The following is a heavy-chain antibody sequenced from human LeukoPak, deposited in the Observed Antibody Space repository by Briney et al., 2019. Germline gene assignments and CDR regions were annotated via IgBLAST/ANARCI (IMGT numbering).Heavy chain of an antibody. Sequence: ASVTVSFKASGYTFTSYDINWVRQATGQGLEWMGWMNPNSGNTGYAQKFQGRVTMTRNTSISKAYMELRSLRSEDTAVYCCARGVTGTTSGWFDRWGQGTLVTVSS. CDR3: ARGVTGTTSGWFDR. J-gene: IGHJ5*02. V-gene: IGHV1-8*01. CDR2: MNPNSGNT. CDR1: GYTFTSYD. D-gene: IGHD1-1*01.